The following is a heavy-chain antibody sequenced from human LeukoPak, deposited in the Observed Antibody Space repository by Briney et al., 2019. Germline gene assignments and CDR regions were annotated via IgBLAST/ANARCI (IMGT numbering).Heavy chain of an antibody. CDR2: IWKDGGDK. CDR3: VREGLGGTPYRGNFDY. CDR1: GFSFSDCG. J-gene: IGHJ4*02. Sequence: GSLRLSYAASGFSFSDCGMHWVRQAPDKGLEWVALIWKDGGDKYYSDSVKGRFTISRDNSKNTLDLQMNSLSAEDTAIYYCVREGLGGTPYRGNFDYWGQGTLVTVSS. V-gene: IGHV3-33*01. D-gene: IGHD1-1*01.